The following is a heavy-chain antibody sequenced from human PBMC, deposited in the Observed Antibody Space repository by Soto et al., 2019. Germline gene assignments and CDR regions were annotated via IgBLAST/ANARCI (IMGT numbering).Heavy chain of an antibody. CDR3: ARDGTYNWV. D-gene: IGHD1-1*01. CDR2: IYSGGAT. CDR1: GFTVSNNY. V-gene: IGHV3-66*01. J-gene: IGHJ4*02. Sequence: EVQLVESGGGLVQPGGSLRLSCAASGFTVSNNYMRWVRQAPGKGLEWVSLIYSGGATYYADSVKGRFTISRDNSKNTLYLQMNSPGADDTAVYYCARDGTYNWVGGQGILVTVSS.